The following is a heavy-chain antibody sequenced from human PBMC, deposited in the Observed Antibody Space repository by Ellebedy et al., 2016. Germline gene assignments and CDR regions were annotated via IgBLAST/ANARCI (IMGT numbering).Heavy chain of an antibody. J-gene: IGHJ4*02. D-gene: IGHD3-10*01. CDR2: IYYSGST. CDR3: ARGGLYGSGKFDY. CDR1: GGSISSGGYY. V-gene: IGHV4-31*03. Sequence: SETLSLXXTVSGGSISSGGYYWSWIRQHPGKGLEWIGYIYYSGSTYYNPSLKSRVTISVDTSKNQFSLKLSSVTAADTAVYYCARGGLYGSGKFDYWGQGTLVTVSS.